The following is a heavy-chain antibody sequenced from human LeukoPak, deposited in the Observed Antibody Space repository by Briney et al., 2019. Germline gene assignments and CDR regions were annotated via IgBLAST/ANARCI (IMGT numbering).Heavy chain of an antibody. J-gene: IGHJ4*02. D-gene: IGHD6-19*01. V-gene: IGHV1-18*01. Sequence: ASVKVSYMASGYTFTSYGISWVRQAPGQGLEWMGWISAYNGNTNYAQKLQGRVTMTTDTSTSTAYMELRSLRSDDTAVYYCARVSSGWYSLYYFDYWGQGTLVTVSS. CDR1: GYTFTSYG. CDR2: ISAYNGNT. CDR3: ARVSSGWYSLYYFDY.